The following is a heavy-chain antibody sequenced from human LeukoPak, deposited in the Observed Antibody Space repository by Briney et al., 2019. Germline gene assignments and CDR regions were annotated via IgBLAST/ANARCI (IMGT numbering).Heavy chain of an antibody. D-gene: IGHD2/OR15-2a*01. CDR2: ISSNGVNA. CDR1: GFTFSSYG. V-gene: IGHV3-64D*06. Sequence: PGGSLTLSCSVSGFTFSSYGKYWGRQPPGQGLEYVTDISSNGVNAYYAEAVKSRFTISRDNPKNTVFLQMSSLRAEDTAVYYCTTSPSNENNYWGQGALVTVSS. J-gene: IGHJ4*02. CDR3: TTSPSNENNY.